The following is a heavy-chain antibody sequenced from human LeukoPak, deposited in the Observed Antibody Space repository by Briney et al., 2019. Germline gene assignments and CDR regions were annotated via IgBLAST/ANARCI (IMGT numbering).Heavy chain of an antibody. CDR3: ARQTTLNFYYAMDV. D-gene: IGHD4-11*01. CDR1: GGSFSGSY. CDR2: IYYSGST. V-gene: IGHV4-59*08. J-gene: IGHJ6*02. Sequence: SETLSLTCAVYGGSFSGSYWSWIRQPPGKGLEWIGYIYYSGSTYYNPSLKSRVTISVDTSKNQFSLKLSSVTAADTAVYYCARQTTLNFYYAMDVWGQGTTVTVSS.